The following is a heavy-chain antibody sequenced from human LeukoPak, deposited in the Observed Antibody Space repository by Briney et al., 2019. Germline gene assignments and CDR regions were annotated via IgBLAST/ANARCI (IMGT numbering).Heavy chain of an antibody. CDR2: VHHTGRT. CDR1: GCSLSDRFG. CDR3: ARGSDYTWGG. D-gene: IGHD3-10*01. J-gene: IGHJ4*01. V-gene: IGHV4/OR15-8*01. Sequence: SETLSLTCGVSGCSLSDRFGQYWSWARHPPGKGFEWIAEVHHTGRTIYSPSFARRVVISADTSKNQVSLKLTSVTAADTAVYYCARGSDYTWGGWGQGTLVTVSS.